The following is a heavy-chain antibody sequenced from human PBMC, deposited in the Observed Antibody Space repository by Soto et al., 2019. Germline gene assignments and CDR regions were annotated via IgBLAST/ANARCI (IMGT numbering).Heavy chain of an antibody. CDR2: ISYDGSNK. CDR3: ARENSRWYDD. V-gene: IGHV3-30-3*01. J-gene: IGHJ4*02. D-gene: IGHD6-13*01. Sequence: XGSLRVSCAASGFTFSSYSMHWVRQAPGKGLEWVAVISYDGSNKYYADSVKGRFTISRDNSKNTLYLQMNSLRAEDTAVYYCARENSRWYDDWGQGTLVTVSS. CDR1: GFTFSSYS.